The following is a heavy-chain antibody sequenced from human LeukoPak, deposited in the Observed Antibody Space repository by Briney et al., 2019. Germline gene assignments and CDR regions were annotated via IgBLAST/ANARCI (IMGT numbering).Heavy chain of an antibody. CDR3: ARRYSNSYFDF. CDR2: MYHSGIT. V-gene: IGHV4-38-2*01. CDR1: GYSISSGYY. Sequence: SETLSLTCAVSGYSISSGYYWGWIRQPPGKGLEWIGNMYHSGITYYNASLKSRVTISVDTSNNLFSLKLNSVTAADTAVYYCARRYSNSYFDFWGQGTLVTVSS. D-gene: IGHD4-11*01. J-gene: IGHJ4*02.